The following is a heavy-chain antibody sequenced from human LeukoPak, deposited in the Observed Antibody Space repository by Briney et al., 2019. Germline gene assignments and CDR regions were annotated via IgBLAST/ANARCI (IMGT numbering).Heavy chain of an antibody. CDR2: ISAYNGNA. CDR1: GYTFTSYG. D-gene: IGHD3-22*01. J-gene: IGHJ5*02. CDR3: ARVYYYDSSGHNWFDP. Sequence: ASVKVSCKASGYTFTSYGISWLRQAPGRGLEWMGWISAYNGNANYAQKLQGRVTMTTDTSTSTAYVELRSLRSDDTDVYYCARVYYYDSSGHNWFDPWGQGTLVTVSS. V-gene: IGHV1-18*01.